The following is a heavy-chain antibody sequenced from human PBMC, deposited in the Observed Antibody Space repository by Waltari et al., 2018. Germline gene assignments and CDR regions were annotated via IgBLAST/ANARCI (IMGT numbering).Heavy chain of an antibody. V-gene: IGHV4-39*01. D-gene: IGHD6-13*01. Sequence: QLQLQESGPGLVKPSETLSLTCTVSGGSIGSGTYSWGWIRQPPGKGLENIEHIYDSGSTHYHPSLRSRAAISVDPSKNQFSLMLTSVTVADTAVYFCVRLLRGAAGFWGQGTLVTVSS. CDR1: GGSIGSGTYS. CDR2: IYDSGST. J-gene: IGHJ4*02. CDR3: VRLLRGAAGF.